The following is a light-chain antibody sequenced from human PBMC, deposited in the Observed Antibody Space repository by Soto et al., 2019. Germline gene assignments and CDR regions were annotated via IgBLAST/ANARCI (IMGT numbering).Light chain of an antibody. Sequence: EIVLTHSPGTLSLSPCERAALSCSASQSVSNNYLAWYQQKPGQAPRLLIYGASTRATGIPARFSGSGSGTEFTLAISSLQPEDSATYYCLQDINYPWTFGQGTKVDIK. CDR1: QSVSNNY. CDR2: GAS. CDR3: LQDINYPWT. J-gene: IGKJ1*01. V-gene: IGKV3D-7*01.